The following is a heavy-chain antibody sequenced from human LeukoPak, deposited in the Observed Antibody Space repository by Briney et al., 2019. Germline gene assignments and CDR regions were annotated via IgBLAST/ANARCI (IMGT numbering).Heavy chain of an antibody. V-gene: IGHV3-7*05. CDR2: IKDGGSEK. J-gene: IGHJ4*02. Sequence: GGSLRLSCAASGFTFSDYSMTWVRQAPGKGLEWVATIKDGGSEKYYVDSVEGRFTISRDNAGNSVHLQMNSLRAEDTAVYYCARGGHRNLDYWGQGALVTVSS. CDR3: ARGGHRNLDY. CDR1: GFTFSDYS.